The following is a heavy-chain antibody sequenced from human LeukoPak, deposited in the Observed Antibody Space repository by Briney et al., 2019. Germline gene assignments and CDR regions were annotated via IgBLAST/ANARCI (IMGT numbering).Heavy chain of an antibody. CDR3: LRDLIR. Sequence: QPAGSLRLSCVASGFTFSSYWMHWVRHPPGKGLVWLSPISTDGRSTNYADSVKGRFTISRDNARNTLYLHMNSLRAEDTAVYYCLRDLIRGDQGTLVTVSS. V-gene: IGHV3-74*01. J-gene: IGHJ4*02. D-gene: IGHD3-10*01. CDR2: ISTDGRST. CDR1: GFTFSSYW.